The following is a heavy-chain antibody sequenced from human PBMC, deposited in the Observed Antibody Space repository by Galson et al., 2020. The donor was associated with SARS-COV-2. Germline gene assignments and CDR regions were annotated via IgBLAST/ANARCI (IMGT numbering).Heavy chain of an antibody. V-gene: IGHV1-18*01. CDR2: ISAYNGNT. Sequence: ASVKVSCKASGGTFSSYAISWVRQAPGQGLEWMGWISAYNGNTNYAQKLQGRVTMTTDTSTSTAYMELRSLRSDDTAVDYCARGPPGIFGVVIFDYWGQGTLVTVSS. D-gene: IGHD3-3*01. J-gene: IGHJ4*02. CDR3: ARGPPGIFGVVIFDY. CDR1: GGTFSSYA.